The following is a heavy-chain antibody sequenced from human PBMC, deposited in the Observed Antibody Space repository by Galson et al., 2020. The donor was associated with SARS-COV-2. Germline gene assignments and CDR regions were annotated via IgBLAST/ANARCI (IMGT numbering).Heavy chain of an antibody. CDR1: GFTFSHFG. D-gene: IGHD6-13*01. CDR2: ISTDGNNK. J-gene: IGHJ3*01. V-gene: IGHV3-30*03. CDR3: ARAGYSSTWTLGDAFDV. Sequence: GGSLRLSCAASGFTFSHFGMHWVRQAPGKGLEWVAVISTDGNNKYDADSVKGRFTISRDNSKNTLYLQMNSLRPEDTAVYFCARAGYSSTWTLGDAFDVWGQGTLVTVSS.